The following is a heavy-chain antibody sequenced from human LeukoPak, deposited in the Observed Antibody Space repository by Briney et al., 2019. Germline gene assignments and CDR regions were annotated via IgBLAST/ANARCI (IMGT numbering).Heavy chain of an antibody. Sequence: SETLSLTCAVYGGSFSGYYWSWIRQPPGKGLEWIGEINHSGSTNYNPSLKSRVTISVDTSKNQFSLKLSSVTAADTAVYYCARVGYGDYGRGYFDYWGQGTLVTVS. D-gene: IGHD4-17*01. CDR3: ARVGYGDYGRGYFDY. V-gene: IGHV4-34*01. CDR2: INHSGST. CDR1: GGSFSGYY. J-gene: IGHJ4*02.